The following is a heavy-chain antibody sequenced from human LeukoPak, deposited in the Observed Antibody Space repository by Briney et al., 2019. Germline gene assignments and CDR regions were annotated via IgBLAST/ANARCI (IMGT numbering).Heavy chain of an antibody. CDR1: GGTFSSYA. V-gene: IGHV1-69*13. D-gene: IGHD4-11*01. CDR2: IIPILGTA. CDR3: AREGAATVTTFFGNWFDP. Sequence: ASVKVSCKASGGTFSSYAISWVRQAPGQGLEWMGGIIPILGTANYAQKFQGRVTITADESTSTAYMELSSLRSEDTAVYYCAREGAATVTTFFGNWFDPWGQGTLVTVSS. J-gene: IGHJ5*02.